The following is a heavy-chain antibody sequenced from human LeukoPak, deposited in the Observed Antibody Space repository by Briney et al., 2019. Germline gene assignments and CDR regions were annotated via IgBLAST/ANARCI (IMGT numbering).Heavy chain of an antibody. D-gene: IGHD4-17*01. V-gene: IGHV4-34*01. CDR2: INHSGST. J-gene: IGHJ3*02. CDR3: ARAQRTVTTTYAFDI. CDR1: GGSFSGYY. Sequence: SETLSLTCAVYGGSFSGYYWSWIRQPPGKGLEWIGEINHSGSTNYNPSLKSRVTISVDTSKNQFSLKLSSVTAADTAVYYCARAQRTVTTTYAFDIWGQGTMVTVSS.